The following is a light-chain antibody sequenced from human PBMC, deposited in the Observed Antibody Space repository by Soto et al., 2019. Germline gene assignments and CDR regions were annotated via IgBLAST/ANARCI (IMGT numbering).Light chain of an antibody. V-gene: IGKV3-15*01. CDR1: ESVSTC. Sequence: ETVMTQSPATLSVSPGERVTLSCRASESVSTCLAWYQQKPGQAPRLLIYGASAGANGIPDRFSGSGSGTEFTIIISNLQPEDFALYSCTQYLSWPLAFGGGTKVEIK. J-gene: IGKJ4*02. CDR3: TQYLSWPLA. CDR2: GAS.